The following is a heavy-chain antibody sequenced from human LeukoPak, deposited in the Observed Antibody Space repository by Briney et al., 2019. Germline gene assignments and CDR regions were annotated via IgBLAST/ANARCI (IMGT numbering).Heavy chain of an antibody. Sequence: GGSLRLSCAASGFTFSSCVMSWVRQAPGKGLEWVSVISTSGGSTYYAGSVKGRFTISRDNSKNTLFLQMNSLRAEDTAVYYCAKDLGDSGGYDPFDYWGQETLVTVSS. CDR2: ISTSGGST. D-gene: IGHD3-22*01. J-gene: IGHJ4*02. CDR1: GFTFSSCV. V-gene: IGHV3-23*01. CDR3: AKDLGDSGGYDPFDY.